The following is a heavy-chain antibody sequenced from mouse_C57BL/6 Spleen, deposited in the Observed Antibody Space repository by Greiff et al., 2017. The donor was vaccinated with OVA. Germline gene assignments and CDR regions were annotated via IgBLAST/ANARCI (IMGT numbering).Heavy chain of an antibody. J-gene: IGHJ3*01. D-gene: IGHD1-1*01. Sequence: EVQLQQSGAELVRPGASVKLSCTASGFNITDYYMHWVKQRPGQGLEWIGRIDPEDGATEYAAKFQGKATMTADTSSNTAYLQLSSLTSEDTADYYGTNDYGSSYPWFAYWGQGTLVTVSA. CDR1: GFNITDYY. CDR3: TNDYGSSYPWFAY. CDR2: IDPEDGAT. V-gene: IGHV14-1*01.